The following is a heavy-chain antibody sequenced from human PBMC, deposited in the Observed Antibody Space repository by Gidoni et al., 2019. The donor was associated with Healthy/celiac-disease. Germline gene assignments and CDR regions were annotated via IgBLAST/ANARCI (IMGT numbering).Heavy chain of an antibody. CDR2: INHSGST. CDR3: ARGVKEYSSGWIHWYFDL. D-gene: IGHD6-19*01. Sequence: QVQLQQWGAGLLKPSATLSLTCAVYGGSFSGYYWSWIRQPPGKGLEWIGEINHSGSTNYNPSLKSRVTISVDTSKNQFSLKLSSVTAADTAVYYCARGVKEYSSGWIHWYFDLWGRGTLVTVSS. CDR1: GGSFSGYY. J-gene: IGHJ2*01. V-gene: IGHV4-34*01.